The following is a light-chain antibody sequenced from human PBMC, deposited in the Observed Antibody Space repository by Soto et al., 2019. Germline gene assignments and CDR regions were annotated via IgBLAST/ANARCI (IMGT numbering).Light chain of an antibody. J-gene: IGKJ1*01. CDR1: QSISSN. CDR3: QQSYGSPPT. Sequence: DIQMTQSPSSLSASVGDRVTITCRASQSISSNLNWYQQKPGKVPKLLIYAASSLQSGVPSRFSGSGSGTDFTLTINSLQPEDFATYYCQQSYGSPPTFGQGTRWIS. V-gene: IGKV1-39*01. CDR2: AAS.